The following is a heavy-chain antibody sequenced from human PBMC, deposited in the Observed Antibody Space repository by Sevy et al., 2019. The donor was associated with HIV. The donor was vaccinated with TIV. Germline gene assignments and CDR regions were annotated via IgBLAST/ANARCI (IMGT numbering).Heavy chain of an antibody. Sequence: ASVKVSCKASGYPFNKYIIHWVRQAPGQTLEWMGWINAGKGNTRYSHMFEGRVVFSRDTSAKTAYMELSSLTSKDTAVYFCASPDYLDSVGPFYFDLWGQGTLVTVSS. CDR2: INAGKGNT. CDR3: ASPDYLDSVGPFYFDL. D-gene: IGHD5-12*01. V-gene: IGHV1-3*01. J-gene: IGHJ4*02. CDR1: GYPFNKYI.